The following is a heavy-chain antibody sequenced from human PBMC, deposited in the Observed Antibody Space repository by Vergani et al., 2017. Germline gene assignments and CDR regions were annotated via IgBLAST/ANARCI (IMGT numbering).Heavy chain of an antibody. CDR2: INTNTRNP. V-gene: IGHV7-4-1*02. CDR3: ARAGYFDWPLIRYWFDP. D-gene: IGHD3-9*01. CDR1: GYTFTSYA. J-gene: IGHJ5*02. Sequence: QVQLVQSGSELKKPGASVKVSCKASGYTFTSYAMNWVRQAPGQGLEWMGWINTNTRNPTYAQGFTGRFVFSLDTSVSTAYLQISSLKAEDTAVYYCARAGYFDWPLIRYWFDPWGQGTLVTVSS.